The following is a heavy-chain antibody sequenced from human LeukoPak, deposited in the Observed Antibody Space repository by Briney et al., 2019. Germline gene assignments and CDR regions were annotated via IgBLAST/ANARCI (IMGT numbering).Heavy chain of an antibody. CDR2: IYYTGGT. D-gene: IGHD6-19*01. CDR3: AKYGNSGWVIDN. Sequence: SETLSLTCTVSGGSIGSDYWTWIRQPPGKGLDYIGYIYYTGGTNYNPSLKSRVTIPVDTSKNQFSLKLSSVTAADTAVYFCAKYGNSGWVIDNWGQGTLVTVSS. CDR1: GGSIGSDY. J-gene: IGHJ4*02. V-gene: IGHV4-59*08.